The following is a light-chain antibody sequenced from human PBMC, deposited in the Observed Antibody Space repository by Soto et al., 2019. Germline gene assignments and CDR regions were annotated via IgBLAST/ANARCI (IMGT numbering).Light chain of an antibody. CDR1: QSVSSN. CDR2: GAS. J-gene: IGKJ1*01. CDR3: HQHNNWWT. Sequence: EIVMTQSPATLSVSQGERATLSYRVSQSVSSNLAWYQQKPGQAPRLLIYGASTRAAGIPARFSGSGSGTEFTLTITSLQSEDFAVYYCHQHNNWWTFGQGTKVDIK. V-gene: IGKV3-15*01.